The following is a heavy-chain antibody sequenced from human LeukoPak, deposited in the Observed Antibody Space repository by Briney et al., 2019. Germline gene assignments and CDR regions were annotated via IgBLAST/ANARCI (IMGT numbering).Heavy chain of an antibody. D-gene: IGHD3-10*01. Sequence: PGGSLRLSCVASGFILSDYAVCWVRQAPGKGLEWVANIKQDGSEKYYVDSVKGRFTISKDNAKNSLFLQMNSLRAEDTAVYYCARDLSRSFSMIRGLIQHREFDFWGRGTLVTVSS. CDR2: IKQDGSEK. J-gene: IGHJ4*02. CDR3: ARDLSRSFSMIRGLIQHREFDF. CDR1: GFILSDYA. V-gene: IGHV3-7*01.